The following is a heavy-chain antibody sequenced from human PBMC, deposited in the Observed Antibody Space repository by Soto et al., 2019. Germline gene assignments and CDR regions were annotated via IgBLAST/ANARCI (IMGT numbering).Heavy chain of an antibody. V-gene: IGHV3-48*04. CDR2: IFVTSTII. Sequence: VGSLRLSCVASGFTFSDYSMVWVRQSPGKGLEWISYIFVTSTIIYYADSVKGRFTDSRDNAQNSLSLQMNSLRVEDTGIYYCARDKDWAFDNWGQGTLVTVSS. D-gene: IGHD3-9*01. CDR1: GFTFSDYS. J-gene: IGHJ4*02. CDR3: ARDKDWAFDN.